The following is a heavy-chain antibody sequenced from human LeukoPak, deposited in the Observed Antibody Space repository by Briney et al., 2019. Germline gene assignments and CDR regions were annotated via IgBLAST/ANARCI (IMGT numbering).Heavy chain of an antibody. J-gene: IGHJ4*02. CDR3: ARVTTPPQDY. D-gene: IGHD2-15*01. CDR1: GGSFSGYY. Sequence: ASGTLSLTCAVYGGSFSGYYWSWLRQPPGKGLEWIGEINHSGSTNYNPSLKSRVTISVDTSKNQFSLKLSSVTAADTAVYYCARVTTPPQDYWGQGTLVTVSS. CDR2: INHSGST. V-gene: IGHV4-34*01.